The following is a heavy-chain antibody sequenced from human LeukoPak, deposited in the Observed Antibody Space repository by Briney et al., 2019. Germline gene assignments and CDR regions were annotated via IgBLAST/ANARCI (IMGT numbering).Heavy chain of an antibody. D-gene: IGHD3/OR15-3a*01. V-gene: IGHV1-2*02. CDR1: GYTFTGYY. Sequence: GASVKVSCKASGYTFTGYYMHWVRQAPGQGLEWMGWINPNSGGTNYAQKFQGRVTMTRDTSISTAYMELSRLRSDDTAVYYCARPLSDFRRPQDYAFDIWGQGTMVTVSS. J-gene: IGHJ3*02. CDR2: INPNSGGT. CDR3: ARPLSDFRRPQDYAFDI.